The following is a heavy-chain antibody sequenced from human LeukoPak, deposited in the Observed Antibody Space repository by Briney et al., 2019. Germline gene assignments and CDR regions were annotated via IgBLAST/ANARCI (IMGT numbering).Heavy chain of an antibody. V-gene: IGHV1-2*02. CDR1: GYNFAGFY. Sequence: ASVKVSCKPSGYNFAGFYLHWVRQAPGQGLEWMGWINPNTGDSRYAQNFQGRVTMTRDTSITTAYMELSRLTSDDTAAFYCARGGIDGDYDLDYWGQGTQVTVSS. D-gene: IGHD4-17*01. J-gene: IGHJ4*02. CDR3: ARGGIDGDYDLDY. CDR2: INPNTGDS.